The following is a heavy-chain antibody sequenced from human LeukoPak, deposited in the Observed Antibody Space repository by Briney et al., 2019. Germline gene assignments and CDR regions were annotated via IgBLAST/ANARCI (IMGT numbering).Heavy chain of an antibody. D-gene: IGHD3-22*01. V-gene: IGHV4-4*07. CDR3: ARESITMIVVGRDAFDI. CDR1: GGSISSYY. Sequence: NTSETLSLTCTVSGGSISSYYWSWIRQPAGKGLEWIGRIYTSGSTNYNPSLKSRVTMSVDTSKNQFSLKLSSVTAADTAVYYCARESITMIVVGRDAFDIWGQGTMVTVSS. CDR2: IYTSGST. J-gene: IGHJ3*02.